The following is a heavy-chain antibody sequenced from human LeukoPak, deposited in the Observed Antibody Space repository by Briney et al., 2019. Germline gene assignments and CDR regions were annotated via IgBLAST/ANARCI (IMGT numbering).Heavy chain of an antibody. J-gene: IGHJ4*02. CDR3: ARDVRNYYDSSGYYLFDY. V-gene: IGHV4-39*07. CDR2: MSYSGRT. Sequence: NPSETLSLTCTVSGGSISISNYYWGWIRQPPGKGLEWIGSMSYSGRTYYNPSLKTRVTVSLDTSKNQFSLNLISVTAADTAVYYCARDVRNYYDSSGYYLFDYWGQGTLVTVSS. CDR1: GGSISISNYY. D-gene: IGHD3-22*01.